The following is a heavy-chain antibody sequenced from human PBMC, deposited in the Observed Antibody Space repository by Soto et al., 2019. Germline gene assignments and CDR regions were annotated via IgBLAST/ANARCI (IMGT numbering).Heavy chain of an antibody. Sequence: EVQLVESGGGLVQPGGSLRLSCAASGFTFSSYAMHWVRQAPGKGLEYVSAISSNGGSTYYANSVKGRFTISRDNSKNTLYLQMGSLRAEYMAVYYCARGAGYYFDYWGQGTLVTVSS. CDR1: GFTFSSYA. V-gene: IGHV3-64*01. CDR2: ISSNGGST. CDR3: ARGAGYYFDY. J-gene: IGHJ4*02.